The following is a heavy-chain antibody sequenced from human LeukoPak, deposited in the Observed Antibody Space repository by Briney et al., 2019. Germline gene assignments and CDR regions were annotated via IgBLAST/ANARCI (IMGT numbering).Heavy chain of an antibody. Sequence: GASVKVSCKASGYTLTSYYMHWVRQAPGQGLEWMGIINPSGGSTSYAQKFQGRVTMTRDTSTSTVYMELSSLRSEDTAVYYCARDPFVVVTATNNWFDPWGQGTLVTVSS. D-gene: IGHD2-21*02. CDR3: ARDPFVVVTATNNWFDP. CDR2: INPSGGST. J-gene: IGHJ5*02. V-gene: IGHV1-46*01. CDR1: GYTLTSYY.